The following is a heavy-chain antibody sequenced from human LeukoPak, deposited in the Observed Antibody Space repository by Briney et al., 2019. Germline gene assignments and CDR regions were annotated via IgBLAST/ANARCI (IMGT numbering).Heavy chain of an antibody. CDR2: ISSSSII. CDR3: ARVPREGHDNWFDP. Sequence: GGSLRLSCVASGFTFSSHSMNWVRQAPGKGLEWVSYISSSSIIHYADSVKGRFTISRGDAKNSLFLQMNSLSPEDTAVYYCARVPREGHDNWFDPWGQGTLVTVSS. J-gene: IGHJ5*02. D-gene: IGHD1-26*01. V-gene: IGHV3-48*01. CDR1: GFTFSSHS.